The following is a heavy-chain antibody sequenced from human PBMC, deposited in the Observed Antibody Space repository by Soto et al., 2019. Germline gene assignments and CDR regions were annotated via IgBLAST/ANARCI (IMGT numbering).Heavy chain of an antibody. CDR2: ISPHSGGP. Sequence: ASVKVSCKASGYTFTGYYIHWVRQAPGQGLEWMGSISPHSGGPDYAQRFQGRVTMTRDTSMTTVYMEMSGLTSDDTAVYYCAREEQTGANYYLDYWGQGTLVTVSS. D-gene: IGHD7-27*01. CDR1: GYTFTGYY. CDR3: AREEQTGANYYLDY. J-gene: IGHJ4*02. V-gene: IGHV1-2*02.